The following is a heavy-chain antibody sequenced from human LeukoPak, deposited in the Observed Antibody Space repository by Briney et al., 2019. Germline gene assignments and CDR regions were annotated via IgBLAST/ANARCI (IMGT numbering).Heavy chain of an antibody. D-gene: IGHD3-3*01. J-gene: IGHJ3*02. CDR3: ASRRVLRHAFDI. V-gene: IGHV4-34*01. Sequence: SETLSLTCAVYGGSFSGYYWSWIRQPPGKGLEWIGEINHSGSTNYNPSLKSRVTISVDTSKNQFSLKLSSVTAADTAVYYCASRRVLRHAFDIWDQGTMVTVSS. CDR2: INHSGST. CDR1: GGSFSGYY.